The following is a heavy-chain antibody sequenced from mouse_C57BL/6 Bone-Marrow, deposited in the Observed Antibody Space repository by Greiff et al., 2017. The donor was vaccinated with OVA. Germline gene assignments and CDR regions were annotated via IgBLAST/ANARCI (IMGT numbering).Heavy chain of an antibody. V-gene: IGHV5-9-1*02. CDR1: EYEFPSHD. D-gene: IGHD3-2*02. CDR2: ISSGGDYI. J-gene: IGHJ3*01. Sequence: EVKVVESGGGLVQPGESLKLSCESNEYEFPSHDMSWVRKTPEKRLEWVAYISSGGDYIYYADTVKGRFTISRDNARNTLYLQMSSLKSEDTAMYYCTRDQTAQAPFAYWGQGTLVTVSA. CDR3: TRDQTAQAPFAY.